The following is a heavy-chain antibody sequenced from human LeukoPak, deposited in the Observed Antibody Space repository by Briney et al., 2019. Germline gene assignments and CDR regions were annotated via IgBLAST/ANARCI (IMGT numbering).Heavy chain of an antibody. CDR1: GFTFINFG. V-gene: IGHV3-30*02. D-gene: IGHD3-10*02. CDR2: IRTDGSNK. J-gene: IGHJ4*02. CDR3: ERGGMLMGYFDY. Sequence: GGSLRLSCAASGFTFINFGIKWVRQAPGKGLEWVAFIRTDGSNKYYTDSVKGRFTISRDNSKNTLYLQMNSLRAEDTAVYYCERGGMLMGYFDYWGQETLVTVSS.